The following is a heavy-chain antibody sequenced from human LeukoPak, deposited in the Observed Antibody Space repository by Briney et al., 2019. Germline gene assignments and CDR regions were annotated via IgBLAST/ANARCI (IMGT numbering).Heavy chain of an antibody. CDR3: ARDTTVGARSAFDI. D-gene: IGHD1-1*01. Sequence: SVKVSCKAYGGTFSTYAISWVRQAPGQGLEWLGGTIPILGTANYAQKFQGRVAITADESTSTAYMELSSLIAEDTAVYYCARDTTVGARSAFDIWGQGTMVTVSS. V-gene: IGHV1-69*13. CDR1: GGTFSTYA. J-gene: IGHJ3*02. CDR2: TIPILGTA.